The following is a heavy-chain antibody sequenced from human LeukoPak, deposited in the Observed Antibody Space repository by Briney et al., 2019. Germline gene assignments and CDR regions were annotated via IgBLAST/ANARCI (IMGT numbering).Heavy chain of an antibody. J-gene: IGHJ6*03. CDR1: GYTFTDYY. CDR3: ARRGSSSFDYYSYYMDV. CDR2: INPNSGGT. Sequence: GASVKVSCKASGYTFTDYYMHWVRQAPGQGLEWMGWINPNSGGTNYAQKFQGRVTMTRDTSISTAYMELSRLRSDDTAVYYCARRGSSSFDYYSYYMDVWGKGTTVTVSS. V-gene: IGHV1-2*02. D-gene: IGHD6-6*01.